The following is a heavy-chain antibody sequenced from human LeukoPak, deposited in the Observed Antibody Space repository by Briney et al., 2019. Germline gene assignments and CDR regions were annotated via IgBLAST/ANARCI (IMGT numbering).Heavy chain of an antibody. Sequence: GGSLRLSCAASGFIFSIYNMNWVRQAPGKGLEWVSSINTRSSSSYYADSVKGRFTISRDNSKNTLYLQMNSLRAEDTAVYYCAKVRYDSSGYQSPYFDYWGQGILVTVSS. CDR2: INTRSSSS. D-gene: IGHD3-22*01. CDR1: GFIFSIYN. CDR3: AKVRYDSSGYQSPYFDY. V-gene: IGHV3-21*04. J-gene: IGHJ4*02.